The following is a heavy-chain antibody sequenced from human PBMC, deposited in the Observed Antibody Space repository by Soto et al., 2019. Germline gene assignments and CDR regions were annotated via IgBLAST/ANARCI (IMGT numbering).Heavy chain of an antibody. CDR2: IYYSGST. CDR3: ARAPPYGDYPPLGYFDL. V-gene: IGHV4-30-4*01. D-gene: IGHD4-17*01. J-gene: IGHJ2*01. Sequence: QVQLQESGPGLVKPSQTLSLTCTVSGGSISSGDYYWSWIRQPPGKGLEWIGYIYYSGSTYYNPSLKSRVTRSVDTSKNQFCLKLSSVTAADTAVYYCARAPPYGDYPPLGYFDLWGRGTLVTVSS. CDR1: GGSISSGDYY.